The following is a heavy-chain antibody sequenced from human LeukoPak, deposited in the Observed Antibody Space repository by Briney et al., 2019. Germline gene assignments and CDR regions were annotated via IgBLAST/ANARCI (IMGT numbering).Heavy chain of an antibody. D-gene: IGHD5-18*01. J-gene: IGHJ3*02. CDR1: GFIFSNYG. V-gene: IGHV3-30*18. Sequence: GRSLRLSCAASGFIFSNYGMHWVRQAPGKGLEWVALMSHDESNKYYADSVKGRFTISRDNSKNTLYLQMNSLIPDDTAVYYCAKGRQQWWTFDALDIWGQGTMVTVSA. CDR3: AKGRQQWWTFDALDI. CDR2: MSHDESNK.